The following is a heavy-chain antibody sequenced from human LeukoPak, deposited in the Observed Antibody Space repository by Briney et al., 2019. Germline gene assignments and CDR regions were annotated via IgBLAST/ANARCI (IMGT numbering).Heavy chain of an antibody. CDR3: AKESGYDSSGYFDS. CDR2: ISGSGDST. D-gene: IGHD3-22*01. V-gene: IGHV3-23*01. CDR1: GFTFSSYA. Sequence: GGSLRLSFAASGFTFSSYAMSWVRQAPGKGLEWVSAISGSGDSTYYADSVKGRFPISIDNSKNTLYLHMNSLRAEDTAVYYCAKESGYDSSGYFDSWGQGTLVTVSS. J-gene: IGHJ4*02.